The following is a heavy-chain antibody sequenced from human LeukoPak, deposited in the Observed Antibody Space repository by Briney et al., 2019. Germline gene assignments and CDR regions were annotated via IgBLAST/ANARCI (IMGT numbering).Heavy chain of an antibody. V-gene: IGHV3-30*03. J-gene: IGHJ6*02. CDR2: ISYDGSSK. D-gene: IGHD3-10*01. Sequence: PGRSLRLSCAASGFTFSTYVIHWVRQAPGKGLEWAALISYDGSSKYYADSVKGRFTISRDNSKNTVYLQMDSLRAEDTAVYYCAEVIISTKYYSGMDVWGQGTTVTVSS. CDR3: AEVIISTKYYSGMDV. CDR1: GFTFSTYV.